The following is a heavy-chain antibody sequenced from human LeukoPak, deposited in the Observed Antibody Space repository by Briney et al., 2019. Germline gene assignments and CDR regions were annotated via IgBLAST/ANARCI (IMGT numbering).Heavy chain of an antibody. CDR2: IYYSGST. D-gene: IGHD3-16*01. Sequence: SETLSLTCTVSGGSISSSSYYWGWIRQPPGKGLKWIGSIYYSGSTYYNPSLKSRVTISVDTSKNQFSLKLSSVTAADTAVYYCARGRVLGEWFDPWGQGTLVTVSS. V-gene: IGHV4-39*07. CDR3: ARGRVLGEWFDP. CDR1: GGSISSSSYY. J-gene: IGHJ5*02.